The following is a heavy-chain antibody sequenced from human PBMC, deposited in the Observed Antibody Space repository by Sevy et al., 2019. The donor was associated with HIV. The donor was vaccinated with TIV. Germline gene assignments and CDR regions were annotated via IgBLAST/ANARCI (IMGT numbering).Heavy chain of an antibody. J-gene: IGHJ3*02. CDR3: ARESKDAFDI. CDR2: TSYNGRNK. V-gene: IGHV3-30-3*01. CDR1: GFTFSNYA. Sequence: GGSLRLSCTASGFTFSNYAMHWVRQAPGKGREWVAFTSYNGRNKYYADSVKGRFTISRDNSKNTLSLQMNSLRAEDTAVYYCARESKDAFDIWGQGTMVTVSS.